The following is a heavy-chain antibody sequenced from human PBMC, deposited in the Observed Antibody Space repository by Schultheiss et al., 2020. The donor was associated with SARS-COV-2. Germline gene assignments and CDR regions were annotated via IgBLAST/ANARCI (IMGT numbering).Heavy chain of an antibody. D-gene: IGHD3-9*01. CDR3: ARGRNILTGFAPLGWFDP. J-gene: IGHJ5*02. V-gene: IGHV4-59*08. Sequence: SQTLSLTCTVSGGSISSYYWSWIRQPPGKGLEWIGYIYYSGSTNYNPSLKSRVTISVDTSKNQFSLKLSSVTAADTAVYYCARGRNILTGFAPLGWFDPWGQGTLVTVSS. CDR2: IYYSGST. CDR1: GGSISSYY.